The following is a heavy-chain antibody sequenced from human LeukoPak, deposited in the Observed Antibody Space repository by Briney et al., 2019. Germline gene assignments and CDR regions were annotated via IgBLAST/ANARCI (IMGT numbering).Heavy chain of an antibody. Sequence: VSVKVSCKASGYTFTGYYMHWVRQAPAQGLEWMGWINPNSGGTNYAQKFQGRVTMTRDTSISTAYMELSRLRSDDTAVYYCARDPTDIVVVVAASKPRYFDYWGQGTLVTVSS. CDR2: INPNSGGT. J-gene: IGHJ4*02. CDR3: ARDPTDIVVVVAASKPRYFDY. V-gene: IGHV1-2*02. D-gene: IGHD2-15*01. CDR1: GYTFTGYY.